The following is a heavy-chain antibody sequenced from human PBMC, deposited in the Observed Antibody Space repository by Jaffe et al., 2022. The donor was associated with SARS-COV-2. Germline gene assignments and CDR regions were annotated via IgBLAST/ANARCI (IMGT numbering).Heavy chain of an antibody. D-gene: IGHD4-4*01. J-gene: IGHJ5*02. V-gene: IGHV4-39*01. CDR1: GGSISSSSYY. CDR3: ASPVSNPRGWFDP. CDR2: IYYSGST. Sequence: QLQLQESGPGLVKPSETLSLTCTVSGGSISSSSYYWGWIRQPPGKGLEWIGSIYYSGSTYYNPSLKSRVTISVDTSKNQFSLKLSSVTAADTAVYYCASPVSNPRGWFDPWGQGTLVTVSS.